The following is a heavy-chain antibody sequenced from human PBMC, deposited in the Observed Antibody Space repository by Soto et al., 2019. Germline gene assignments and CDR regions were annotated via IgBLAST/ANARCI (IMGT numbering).Heavy chain of an antibody. J-gene: IGHJ6*02. Sequence: ASVKVSCKASGYTFTSYGISWVRQAPGQGLEWMGWISAYNGNTNYAQKLQGRVTMTTDTSTSTAYMELRSLRSDDTAVYYCARAVLRFLEWSPSYGMDVWGQGTTVT. D-gene: IGHD3-3*01. V-gene: IGHV1-18*01. CDR2: ISAYNGNT. CDR1: GYTFTSYG. CDR3: ARAVLRFLEWSPSYGMDV.